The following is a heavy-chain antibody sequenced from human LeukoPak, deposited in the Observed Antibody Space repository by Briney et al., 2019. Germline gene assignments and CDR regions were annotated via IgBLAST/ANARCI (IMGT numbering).Heavy chain of an antibody. CDR2: IIPIFGTA. J-gene: IGHJ5*02. CDR3: ARLAPFYDSSSYGDYNWFDP. V-gene: IGHV1-69*01. D-gene: IGHD3-22*01. Sequence: GIIPIFGTANYAQKFQGRVTITADESTSTAYMELSSLRSEDTAVYYCARLAPFYDSSSYGDYNWFDPWGQGTLVTVSS.